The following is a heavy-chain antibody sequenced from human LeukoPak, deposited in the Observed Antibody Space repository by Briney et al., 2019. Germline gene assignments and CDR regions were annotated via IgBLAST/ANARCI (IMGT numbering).Heavy chain of an antibody. CDR1: GYTLTELS. CDR3: ATGLAISSWPSLDY. V-gene: IGHV1-24*01. D-gene: IGHD6-13*01. CDR2: SDPEDGET. Sequence: ASVKLSCKVSGYTLTELSMHWVRQAPGKGLEWMGGSDPEDGETIYAQKFQGRVTMTEDTSTDTAYMELSSLRSEDTAVYYCATGLAISSWPSLDYWGQGTLVTVSS. J-gene: IGHJ4*02.